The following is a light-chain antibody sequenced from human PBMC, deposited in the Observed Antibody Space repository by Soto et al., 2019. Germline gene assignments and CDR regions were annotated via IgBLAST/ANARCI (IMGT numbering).Light chain of an antibody. CDR2: AVT. Sequence: ALTQPASXSGSPGQSITISCTGTISDVGGYNYVSWYQQHPGKAPKLMIYAVTDRPSGVSSRFSGSKSGNTASLTISGLQAEDEADYYCSSYTSSSTLFGTGTKVTVL. CDR3: SSYTSSSTL. J-gene: IGLJ1*01. V-gene: IGLV2-14*01. CDR1: ISDVGGYNY.